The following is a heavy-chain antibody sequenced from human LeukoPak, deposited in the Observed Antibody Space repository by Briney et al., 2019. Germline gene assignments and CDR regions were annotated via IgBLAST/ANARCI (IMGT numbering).Heavy chain of an antibody. Sequence: SGTLSLTCSVSRGSITSSNYYWGWIRQPPGKGLEWIGTIYYSGSTYYNPSLNSRVTISLDTSENQFSLKLRSVTAADTAVYFCARPRQGSSQYFDNWGQGTLVTVSS. CDR3: ARPRQGSSQYFDN. D-gene: IGHD6-13*01. CDR2: IYYSGST. J-gene: IGHJ4*02. CDR1: RGSITSSNYY. V-gene: IGHV4-39*01.